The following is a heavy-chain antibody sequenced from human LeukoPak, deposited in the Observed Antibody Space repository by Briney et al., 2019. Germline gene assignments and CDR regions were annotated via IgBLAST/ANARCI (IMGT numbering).Heavy chain of an antibody. Sequence: SETLSLTCAVYGGSFSGYYWSWIRQPPGKGLEWIGEINHSGSTNYNPSLKSRVTISVDTSKNQFSLKLSSVTAADTAVYYCARGLSSGWYVWFDPRGQGTLVTVSS. CDR1: GGSFSGYY. D-gene: IGHD6-19*01. J-gene: IGHJ5*02. CDR2: INHSGST. CDR3: ARGLSSGWYVWFDP. V-gene: IGHV4-34*01.